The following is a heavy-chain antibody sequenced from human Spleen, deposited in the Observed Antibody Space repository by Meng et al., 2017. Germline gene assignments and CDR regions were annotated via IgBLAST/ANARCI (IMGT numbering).Heavy chain of an antibody. J-gene: IGHJ4*02. CDR2: IYWDEDK. Sequence: QITLKESGPTLVKPTQTLTLTCTFSGFSLSTSGVGVGWIRQPPGKDLEWLALIYWDEDKRYSPSLKSRLTITKDTSKNQVVLTMTNMDPVDTATYYCAHRARGAYCGGDCPPPFDYWGQGTLVTVSS. CDR1: GFSLSTSGVG. V-gene: IGHV2-5*02. CDR3: AHRARGAYCGGDCPPPFDY. D-gene: IGHD2-21*02.